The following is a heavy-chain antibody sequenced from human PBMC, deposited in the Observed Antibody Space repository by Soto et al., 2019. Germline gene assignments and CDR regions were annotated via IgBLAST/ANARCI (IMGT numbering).Heavy chain of an antibody. CDR2: INHSGST. J-gene: IGHJ6*02. V-gene: IGHV4-34*01. Sequence: PSETLSLTCAVYGGSFSGYYWNWIRQPPGKGLEWIGEINHSGSTNYNPSLKSRVTISVDTSKNQFSLKLSSVTAADTAVYYCARTCSSTSCPYYYGMAVWGQGTTVTVSS. D-gene: IGHD2-2*01. CDR3: ARTCSSTSCPYYYGMAV. CDR1: GGSFSGYY.